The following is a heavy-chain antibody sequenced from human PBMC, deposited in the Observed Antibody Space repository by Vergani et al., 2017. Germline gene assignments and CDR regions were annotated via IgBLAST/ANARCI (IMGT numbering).Heavy chain of an antibody. CDR2: INPSGGST. V-gene: IGHV1-46*03. CDR1: GYTFTNYY. CDR3: ARPHGDILPPDPRRLDY. Sequence: HALLVQSGAEVKKPGAPARVSCKTSGYTFTNYYIHWVRQAPGQGLGWMGIINPSGGSTTYAQQFQGRLTMTRDTSTSTVYMDLSNLRSEDTAVYYCARPHGDILPPDPRRLDYWGQGTLVTVSS. J-gene: IGHJ4*02.